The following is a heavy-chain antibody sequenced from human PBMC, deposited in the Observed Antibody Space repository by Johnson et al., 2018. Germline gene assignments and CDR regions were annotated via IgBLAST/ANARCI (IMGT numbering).Heavy chain of an antibody. V-gene: IGHV3-21*01. CDR2: ISSSSSYI. CDR1: GFTFSSYS. J-gene: IGHJ6*02. D-gene: IGHD5-18*01. CDR3: ARARSWGIQLYYYYYGMDV. Sequence: VQLQESGGGLVQXGGSXRLXCAASGFTFSSYSMNWVRQAPGKGLEWVSSISSSSSYIYYADSVKGRFTISRDNAKNSLYPQMNSLRAEDTAVYYCARARSWGIQLYYYYYGMDVWGQGTTVTVSS.